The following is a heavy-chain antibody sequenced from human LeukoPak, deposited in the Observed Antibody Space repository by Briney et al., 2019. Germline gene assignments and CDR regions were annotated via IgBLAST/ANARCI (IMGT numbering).Heavy chain of an antibody. Sequence: GGSLRLSCAASGFTFDDYGMSWVRQAPGKGLEWVSGINWNGGSTGYADSVEGRFTISRDNAKNSLYLQMNSLRAEDTALYYCARVLGIAAAGPNWFDPWGQGTLVTVSS. CDR2: INWNGGST. CDR1: GFTFDDYG. V-gene: IGHV3-20*04. CDR3: ARVLGIAAAGPNWFDP. D-gene: IGHD6-13*01. J-gene: IGHJ5*02.